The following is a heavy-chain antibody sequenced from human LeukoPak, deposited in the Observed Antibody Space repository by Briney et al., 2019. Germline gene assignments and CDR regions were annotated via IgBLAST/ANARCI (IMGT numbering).Heavy chain of an antibody. Sequence: KTSETLSLTCAVYGGSFSGYYWSWIRQPPGKGLEWIGGINHSGSTNYNPSLKSRVTISVDTSKNQSSLKLSSVTAADTAVYYCARWFDPWAREPWSPSPQ. J-gene: IGHJ5*02. V-gene: IGHV4-34*01. CDR1: GGSFSGYY. CDR2: INHSGST. CDR3: ARWFDP.